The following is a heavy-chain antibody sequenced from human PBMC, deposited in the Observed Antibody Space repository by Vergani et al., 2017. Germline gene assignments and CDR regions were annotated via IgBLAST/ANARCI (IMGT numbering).Heavy chain of an antibody. D-gene: IGHD3-3*01. Sequence: EVQLVQSGAEVKKPGESLKISCKGSGYSFTSYWIGWVRQMPGKGQEWMGIIYPGDSDNRYSPSFQGQVTISADKSISTAYLQWSSLKASDTAMYYCARPVFWSGYYVRWFDPWGQGTLVTVSS. CDR1: GYSFTSYW. CDR2: IYPGDSDN. CDR3: ARPVFWSGYYVRWFDP. V-gene: IGHV5-51*01. J-gene: IGHJ5*02.